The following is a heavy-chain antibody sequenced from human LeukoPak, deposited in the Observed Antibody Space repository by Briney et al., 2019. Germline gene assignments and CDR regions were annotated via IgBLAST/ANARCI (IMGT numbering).Heavy chain of an antibody. J-gene: IGHJ5*02. Sequence: SETLSLTCTVSGGSISSGGYYWNWIRQHPGKGLEWIGYIYYSGSTYYNPSLKSRVTISVDTSKNQFSLKLSSVTAADTAVYYCARLNYYDSSGYQTWFDPWGQGTLVTVSS. V-gene: IGHV4-31*03. D-gene: IGHD3-22*01. CDR2: IYYSGST. CDR1: GGSISSGGYY. CDR3: ARLNYYDSSGYQTWFDP.